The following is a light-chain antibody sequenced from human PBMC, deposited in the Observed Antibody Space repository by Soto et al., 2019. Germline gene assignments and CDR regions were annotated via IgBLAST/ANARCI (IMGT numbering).Light chain of an antibody. Sequence: DIQMTQSPSSVSGAVGDRVSITCRARQDIDRWLAWYQQRPGKAPKLLIYGGFNLQSGVTTRFSGSGSGTDYTLTISNLQPEDFATYYCQQAKSLPYTFGQGTKLEIK. CDR1: QDIDRW. J-gene: IGKJ2*01. CDR3: QQAKSLPYT. CDR2: GGF. V-gene: IGKV1-12*01.